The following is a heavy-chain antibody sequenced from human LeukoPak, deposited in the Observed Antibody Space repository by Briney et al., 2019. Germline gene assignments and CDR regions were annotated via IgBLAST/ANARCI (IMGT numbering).Heavy chain of an antibody. V-gene: IGHV3-23*01. CDR1: GFTFSSYA. CDR3: AKDSLPSWYYYDSSGYYRLLYFDY. D-gene: IGHD3-22*01. Sequence: GGSLRLSCAASGFTFSSYAMSWVRRAPGKGLEWVSAISGSGGSTYYADSVKGRFTISRDNSKNTPYLQMNSLRAEDTAVYYCAKDSLPSWYYYDSSGYYRLLYFDYWGQGTLVTVSS. J-gene: IGHJ4*02. CDR2: ISGSGGST.